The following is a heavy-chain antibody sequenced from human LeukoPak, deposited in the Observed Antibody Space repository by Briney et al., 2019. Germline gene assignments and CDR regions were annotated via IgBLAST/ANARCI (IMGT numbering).Heavy chain of an antibody. CDR2: IIPIFGTA. CDR3: ARDRRYYYGSGSYYYRWFDP. Sequence: GSSVNVSCTASGGTFSSYAISWVRQAPGQGLEWMGGIIPIFGTANYAQKFQGRVTITADESTSTAYMELSSLRSEDTAVYYCARDRRYYYGSGSYYYRWFDPWGQGTLVTVSS. CDR1: GGTFSSYA. V-gene: IGHV1-69*01. D-gene: IGHD3-10*01. J-gene: IGHJ5*02.